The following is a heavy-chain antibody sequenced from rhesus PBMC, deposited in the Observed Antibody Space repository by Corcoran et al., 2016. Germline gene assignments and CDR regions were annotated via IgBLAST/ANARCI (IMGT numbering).Heavy chain of an antibody. CDR2: IYGSSGST. D-gene: IGHD4-23*01. J-gene: IGHJ6*01. CDR3: ARVARYSTLLDS. V-gene: IGHV4-160*01. Sequence: QVQLQESGPGLVKPSETLSLTCAVSGGSISSNYWSWIRQPPGKGLEWLGYIYGSSGSTSYNPALKIRVTISTDTSKTQCSLKLSSVTAADTAVYYCARVARYSTLLDSWGQGVVVTVSS. CDR1: GGSISSNY.